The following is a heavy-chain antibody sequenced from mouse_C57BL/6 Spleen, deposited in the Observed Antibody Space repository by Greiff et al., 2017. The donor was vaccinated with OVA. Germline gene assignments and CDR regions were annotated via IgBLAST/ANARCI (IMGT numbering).Heavy chain of an antibody. Sequence: VQLQQPGAELVKPGASVKMSCKASGYTFTSYWITWVKQRPGQGLEWIGDIYPGSGSTNYNEKFKSKATLTVDTSSSTAYMQLSSLTSEDSAVYYCAREDYDGDYYYAMDYWGQGTSVTVSS. CDR2: IYPGSGST. J-gene: IGHJ4*01. CDR1: GYTFTSYW. V-gene: IGHV1-55*01. CDR3: AREDYDGDYYYAMDY. D-gene: IGHD2-4*01.